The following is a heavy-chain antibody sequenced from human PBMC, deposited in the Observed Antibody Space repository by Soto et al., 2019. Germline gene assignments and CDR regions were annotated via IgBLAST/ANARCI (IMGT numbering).Heavy chain of an antibody. Sequence: QVHLVQSGAEVKKPGASVKVSCKGSGYIFTTYGITWVRQAPGQGLEWMGWISAHNGNTNYAQKLLGRVTVTRDTSTSTAYMELRNLRSDVTAVYYCARGRYGDYWGQGALVTVSS. V-gene: IGHV1-18*01. J-gene: IGHJ4*02. CDR3: ARGRYGDY. CDR1: GYIFTTYG. D-gene: IGHD1-1*01. CDR2: ISAHNGNT.